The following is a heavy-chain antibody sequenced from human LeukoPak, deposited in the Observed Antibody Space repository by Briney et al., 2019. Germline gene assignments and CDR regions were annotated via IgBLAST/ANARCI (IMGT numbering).Heavy chain of an antibody. V-gene: IGHV1-46*01. CDR3: ARDPELMADRFGFDP. Sequence: ASVKVSCKASGYTFTSYYMHWVRQAPGQGLEWMGIINPSGGSTSYAQKFQGRVTMTRDTSTSTVYMELGSLRSEDTAVYYCARDPELMADRFGFDPWGQGTLVTVSS. CDR2: INPSGGST. CDR1: GYTFTSYY. D-gene: IGHD3-10*01. J-gene: IGHJ5*02.